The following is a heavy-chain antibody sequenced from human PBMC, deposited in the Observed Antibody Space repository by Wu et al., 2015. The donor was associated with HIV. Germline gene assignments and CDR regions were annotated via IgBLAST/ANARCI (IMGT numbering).Heavy chain of an antibody. Sequence: QVQLVQSGAEVKKPGASVKVSCEASGYTFSDFYIHWVRQAPGQGLEWMGWINPKTGNTDYSRNFRGRVTLTRDTSISTAYMDLSGLKSDDTAIFYCARGGLSSSWFPRGWFVPWGQGTLVTVSS. J-gene: IGHJ5*02. CDR3: ARGGLSSSWFPRGWFVP. CDR1: GYTFSDFY. D-gene: IGHD6-13*01. V-gene: IGHV1-2*02. CDR2: INPKTGNT.